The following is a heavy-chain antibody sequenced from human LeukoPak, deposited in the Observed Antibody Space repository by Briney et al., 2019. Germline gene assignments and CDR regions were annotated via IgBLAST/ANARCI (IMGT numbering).Heavy chain of an antibody. CDR3: AIYYVWGSYHRDY. J-gene: IGHJ4*02. V-gene: IGHV4-39*07. Sequence: PSETLSLTCTVSGGSISSSSYYWGWIRQPPGKGLEWIGSIYYSGSTYYNPSLKSRVTISVDTSKNQFSLKLSSVTAADTAVYYCAIYYVWGSYHRDYWGQGTLVTVSS. D-gene: IGHD3-16*02. CDR2: IYYSGST. CDR1: GGSISSSSYY.